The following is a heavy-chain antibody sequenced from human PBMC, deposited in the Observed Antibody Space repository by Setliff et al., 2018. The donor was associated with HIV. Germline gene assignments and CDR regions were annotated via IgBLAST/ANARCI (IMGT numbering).Heavy chain of an antibody. CDR3: ARDRAYAAFDY. CDR2: ISSRSDYI. V-gene: IGHV3-21*01. CDR1: GFSFSTYS. Sequence: GGSLRLSCVASGFSFSTYSMNWVRQAPGKGLEWISYISSRSDYIYYADSVKGRFTISRDNAKDTLYLQLNSVRAEDTALYYCARDRAYAAFDYWGQGALVTVSS. J-gene: IGHJ4*02. D-gene: IGHD3-16*01.